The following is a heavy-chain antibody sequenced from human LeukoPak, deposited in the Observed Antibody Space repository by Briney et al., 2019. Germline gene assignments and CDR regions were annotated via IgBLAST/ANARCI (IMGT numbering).Heavy chain of an antibody. J-gene: IGHJ4*02. CDR2: ISSNGGST. V-gene: IGHV3-64D*06. Sequence: GGSLRLSCAASGFTFSSYAMHWVRQAPGKGLEYVSAISSNGGSTYYADSVKGRFTISRDNSKNTLYLQMSSLRAEDTAVYYCVKAGSIAVAGGGYYWGQGTLVTVSS. CDR1: GFTFSSYA. D-gene: IGHD6-19*01. CDR3: VKAGSIAVAGGGYY.